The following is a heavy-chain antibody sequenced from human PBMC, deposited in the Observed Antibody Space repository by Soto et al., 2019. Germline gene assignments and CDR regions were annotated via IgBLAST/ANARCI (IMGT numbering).Heavy chain of an antibody. CDR3: AKDLEGYSGYEPTLGYYGTDV. CDR2: ISYDGSNK. J-gene: IGHJ6*02. CDR1: GFTFSSYG. D-gene: IGHD5-12*01. Sequence: QVQLVESGGGVVQPGRSLRLSCAASGFTFSSYGMHWVRQAQGKGLEWVAVISYDGSNKYYAESVKGRFTISRDNYKNTLYLQMNSLRAEETVVYYCAKDLEGYSGYEPTLGYYGTDVWCQGTTVTVSS. V-gene: IGHV3-30*18.